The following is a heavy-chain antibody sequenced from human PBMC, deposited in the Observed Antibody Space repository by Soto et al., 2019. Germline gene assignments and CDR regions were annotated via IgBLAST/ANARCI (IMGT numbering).Heavy chain of an antibody. V-gene: IGHV1-2*04. D-gene: IGHD3-16*01. CDR1: GYTFTGYY. CDR3: ARGLSYVWGSYHFDY. J-gene: IGHJ4*02. Sequence: ASVKVSCKASGYTFTGYYMHWVRQAPGQGLEWMGWINPNSGGTNYAQKFQGWVTMTRDTSISTAYMELSRLRSDDTAVYYCARGLSYVWGSYHFDYWGQGTLVTVSS. CDR2: INPNSGGT.